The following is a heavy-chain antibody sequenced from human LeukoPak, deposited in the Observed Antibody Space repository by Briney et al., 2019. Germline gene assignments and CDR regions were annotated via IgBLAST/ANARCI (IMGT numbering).Heavy chain of an antibody. Sequence: GGSLRLSCAASGFTFSSSGTHWVRQAPGKGLEWVAFIRYDGSEKYYADSVKGRFTISRDNSKNTLYLQMNSLRVEDTSVYYCAARDFWSGPASDYWGQGTLVTVSS. CDR2: IRYDGSEK. J-gene: IGHJ4*02. D-gene: IGHD3-3*01. V-gene: IGHV3-30*02. CDR3: AARDFWSGPASDY. CDR1: GFTFSSSG.